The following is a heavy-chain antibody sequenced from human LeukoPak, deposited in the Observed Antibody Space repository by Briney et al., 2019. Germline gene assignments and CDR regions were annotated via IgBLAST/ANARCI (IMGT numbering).Heavy chain of an antibody. Sequence: PGGSLRLSCAASGFTFSSYWMSWVRQAPGKGLEWVANIKQDGSEKYYVDSVKGRFTISRDNAKNSLYLQMNSLRAEDTAVYYCARTHYYYDSSGYYPIYYYYYMDVWGKGTTVTVSS. J-gene: IGHJ6*03. CDR3: ARTHYYYDSSGYYPIYYYYYMDV. D-gene: IGHD3-22*01. V-gene: IGHV3-7*01. CDR1: GFTFSSYW. CDR2: IKQDGSEK.